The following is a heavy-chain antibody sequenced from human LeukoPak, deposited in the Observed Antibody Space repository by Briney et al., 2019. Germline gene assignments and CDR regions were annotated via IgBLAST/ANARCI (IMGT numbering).Heavy chain of an antibody. V-gene: IGHV3-23*01. Sequence: GGSLRLSCAASGFTFSSYAMSWVRQAPGKGLEWVSANSGSGGSTYYADSVKGRFTISRDNSKNTLYLQMNSLRAEDTAVYYCAKVAVAGSYYYYGMDVWGQGTTVTVSS. CDR1: GFTFSSYA. CDR3: AKVAVAGSYYYYGMDV. J-gene: IGHJ6*02. D-gene: IGHD3-10*01. CDR2: NSGSGGST.